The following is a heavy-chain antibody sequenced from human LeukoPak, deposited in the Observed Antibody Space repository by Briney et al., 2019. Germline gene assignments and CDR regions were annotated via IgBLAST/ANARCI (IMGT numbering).Heavy chain of an antibody. CDR1: GFTFKKYD. CDR2: ISSSSSYI. CDR3: ARVYFWSGYYTDY. D-gene: IGHD3-3*01. J-gene: IGHJ4*02. Sequence: GGTLRLSCAASGFTFKKYDVTWVRQAPGKGLEWVSSISSSSSYIYYADSVKGRFTISRDNAKNSLYLQMNSLRAEDTAVYYCARVYFWSGYYTDYWGQGTLVTVSS. V-gene: IGHV3-21*01.